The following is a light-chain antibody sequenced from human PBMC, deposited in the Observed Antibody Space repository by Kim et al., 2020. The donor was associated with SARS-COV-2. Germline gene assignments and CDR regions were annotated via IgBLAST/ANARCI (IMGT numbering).Light chain of an antibody. V-gene: IGKV3-11*01. CDR3: QQRNNWPLT. Sequence: LSPGERATPSCRASQPISSTVAWYQQKPGQAPRLVIYDSSNRATGIPARFSGTGAGTDFTLTISRLEPEDFAVYYCQQRNNWPLTFGGGTKVDIK. J-gene: IGKJ4*01. CDR1: QPISST. CDR2: DSS.